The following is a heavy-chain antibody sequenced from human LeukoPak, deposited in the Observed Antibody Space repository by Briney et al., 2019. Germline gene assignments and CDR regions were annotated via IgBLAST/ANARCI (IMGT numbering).Heavy chain of an antibody. Sequence: PGGSLRLSCAASGFTFDDYTMHWVRQAPGKGLEWVSLISWDGYRTYYADSVKGRFTISRDNSKNSLYLQMNSLRTEDTALYYCAKDIHVYSSSCFDYWGQGTLVTVSS. CDR1: GFTFDDYT. CDR2: ISWDGYRT. CDR3: AKDIHVYSSSCFDY. D-gene: IGHD6-13*01. J-gene: IGHJ4*02. V-gene: IGHV3-43*01.